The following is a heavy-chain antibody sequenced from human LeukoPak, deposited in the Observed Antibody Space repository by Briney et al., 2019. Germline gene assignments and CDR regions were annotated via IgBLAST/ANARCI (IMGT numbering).Heavy chain of an antibody. CDR2: IYYSGST. CDR1: GGSISSYY. CDR3: AREKWELLTPGTHYYYYYGMDV. Sequence: SETLSLTCTVSGGSISSYYWSWIRQPPGKGLEWIGYIYYSGSTNYNPSLKSRVTISVDTSKNQFSLKLSSVTAADTAVYYCAREKWELLTPGTHYYYYYGMDVWGQGTTVTVSS. D-gene: IGHD1-26*01. J-gene: IGHJ6*02. V-gene: IGHV4-59*01.